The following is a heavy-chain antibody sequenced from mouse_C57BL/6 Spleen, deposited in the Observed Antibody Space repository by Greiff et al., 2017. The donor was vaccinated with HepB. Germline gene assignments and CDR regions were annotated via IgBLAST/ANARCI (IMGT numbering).Heavy chain of an antibody. Sequence: QVQLQQPGAELVRPGTSVKLSCKASGYTFTSYWMHWVKQRPGQGLEWIGVIDPSDSYTNYNQKFKGKATLTVDTSTSTAYMQLSSLTSEDSAVYYCARKRGLPSYAMDYWGQGTSVTVSS. CDR3: ARKRGLPSYAMDY. D-gene: IGHD2-4*01. J-gene: IGHJ4*01. V-gene: IGHV1-59*01. CDR2: IDPSDSYT. CDR1: GYTFTSYW.